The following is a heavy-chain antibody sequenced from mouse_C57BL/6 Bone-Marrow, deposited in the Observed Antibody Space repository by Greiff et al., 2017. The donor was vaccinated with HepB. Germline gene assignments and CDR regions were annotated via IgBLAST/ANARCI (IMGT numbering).Heavy chain of an antibody. CDR1: GFTFSSYA. Sequence: EVKLMESGEGLVKPGGSLKLSCAASGFTFSSYAMSWVRQTPEKRLEWVAYISSGGDYIYYADTVKGRFTISRDNARNTLYLQMSSLKSEDTAMYYCTRGNYVFAYWGQGTLVTVSA. V-gene: IGHV5-9-1*02. CDR2: ISSGGDYI. J-gene: IGHJ3*01. D-gene: IGHD2-1*01. CDR3: TRGNYVFAY.